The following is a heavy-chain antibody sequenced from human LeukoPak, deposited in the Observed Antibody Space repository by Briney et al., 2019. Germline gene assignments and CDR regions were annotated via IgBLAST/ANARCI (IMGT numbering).Heavy chain of an antibody. CDR1: GGTFSSYA. J-gene: IGHJ6*03. CDR3: ARSISSSSSDYYYMDV. V-gene: IGHV1-69*01. Sequence: ASVKVSCKASGGTFSSYAISWVRQAPGQGLEWMGGIIPIFITPNYAQKFQGRVTITADESTSTAYMELYSLRSEDTAVYYCARSISSSSSDYYYMDVWGKGTTVTVSS. CDR2: IIPIFITP. D-gene: IGHD6-6*01.